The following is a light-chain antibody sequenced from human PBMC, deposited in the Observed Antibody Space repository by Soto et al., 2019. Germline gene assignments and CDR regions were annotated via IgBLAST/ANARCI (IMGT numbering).Light chain of an antibody. V-gene: IGLV2-14*03. CDR2: DVT. J-gene: IGLJ1*01. CDR1: SSDVGGYNY. Sequence: SVLTKPASVSVSPGQSITISCTRTSSDVGGYNYVSWYQHHPGKAPKLIIYDVTNRPSGVSNPFSGSKSGNTASLTISGLQPEDEADYYCSSYTTSNTRQIVFGTGTRSPS. CDR3: SSYTTSNTRQIV.